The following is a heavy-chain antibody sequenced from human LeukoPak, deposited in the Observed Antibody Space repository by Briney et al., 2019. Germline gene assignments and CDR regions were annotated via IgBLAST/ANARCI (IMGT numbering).Heavy chain of an antibody. Sequence: PGGSLRLSCTASGFTFGDYAMSWVRQAPGKGLEWVGFIRSKAYGGTTEYAASVKGRFTISRDDSKSIAYLQMNSLKTEDTAVYYCTRDPRGSYGPDAFGIWGQGTMVTVSS. CDR3: TRDPRGSYGPDAFGI. CDR1: GFTFGDYA. CDR2: IRSKAYGGTT. D-gene: IGHD1-26*01. J-gene: IGHJ3*02. V-gene: IGHV3-49*04.